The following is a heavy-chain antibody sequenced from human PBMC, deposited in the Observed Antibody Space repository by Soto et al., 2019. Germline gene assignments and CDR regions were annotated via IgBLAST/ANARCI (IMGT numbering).Heavy chain of an antibody. D-gene: IGHD3-16*01. J-gene: IGHJ3*02. CDR1: GYSFTSYW. V-gene: IGHV5-51*01. CDR2: IYPGDSDT. CDR3: ASPIDYDMYRFDI. Sequence: GESLKISCRGSGYSFTSYWIGWVRQMPGKGLEWMGIIYPGDSDTRYSPSFQGQVTISADKSISTAYLQWSSLKASDTAMYYCASPIDYDMYRFDIWGQGTMVTVSS.